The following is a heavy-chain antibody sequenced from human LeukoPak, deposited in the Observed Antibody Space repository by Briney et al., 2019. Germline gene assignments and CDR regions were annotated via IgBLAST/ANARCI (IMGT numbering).Heavy chain of an antibody. CDR2: INPNSGGT. CDR1: GYTFTGYY. J-gene: IGHJ6*02. D-gene: IGHD2-2*01. V-gene: IGHV1-2*02. CDR3: ARVRYCSSTSCYDYYYGMDV. Sequence: ASVKVSCKASGYTFTGYYMHWVRQAPGQGLEWMGWINPNSGGTNYAQKFQGRVTMTRDTSISTAYMELSRPRSDDTAVYYCARVRYCSSTSCYDYYYGMDVWGQGTTVTVSS.